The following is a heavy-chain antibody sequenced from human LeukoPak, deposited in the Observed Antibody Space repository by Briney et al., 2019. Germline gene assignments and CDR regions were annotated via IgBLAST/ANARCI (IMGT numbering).Heavy chain of an antibody. CDR3: ARVLEGSSGQHWYFDL. V-gene: IGHV4-34*01. CDR1: GGAFSGYY. CDR2: INHSGST. D-gene: IGHD6-19*01. Sequence: KPSETLFLTRAGYGGAFSGYYWSWIRQPPRKGLEWIGEINHSGSTNYNPSLKSRVTISVDTSKNQFSLRLSSVTAADTAVYYCARVLEGSSGQHWYFDLWGRGTLVTVSS. J-gene: IGHJ2*01.